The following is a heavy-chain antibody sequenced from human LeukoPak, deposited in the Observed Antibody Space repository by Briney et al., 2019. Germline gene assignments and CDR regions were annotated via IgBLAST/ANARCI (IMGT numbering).Heavy chain of an antibody. CDR2: IIPIFGTA. CDR1: GGTFSSYA. Sequence: SVKVSCKASGGTFSSYAISWVRQTPGQGLEWMGGIIPIFGTANYAQKFQGRVTITADESTSTAYMELSSLRSEDMAVYYCARSGEIAAAADVGWFDPWGQGTLVTVSS. J-gene: IGHJ5*02. V-gene: IGHV1-69*13. CDR3: ARSGEIAAAADVGWFDP. D-gene: IGHD6-13*01.